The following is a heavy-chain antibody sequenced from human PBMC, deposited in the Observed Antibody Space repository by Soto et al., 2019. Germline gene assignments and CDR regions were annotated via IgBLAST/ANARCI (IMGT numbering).Heavy chain of an antibody. Sequence: SGPTLGNPTQTVSLTCTFSGFPFPTAGVAVGWIRQTQGGALEWLTLIYSTDVRRFSPXLKTRLTLTADTSTKQVVLSLTNVAPGDTATYFRAHSDRGDDIIYFDFWRQGIPVTVSS. V-gene: IGHV2-5*01. J-gene: IGHJ4*02. D-gene: IGHD1-1*01. CDR1: GFPFPTAGVA. CDR2: IYSTDVR. CDR3: AHSDRGDDIIYFDF.